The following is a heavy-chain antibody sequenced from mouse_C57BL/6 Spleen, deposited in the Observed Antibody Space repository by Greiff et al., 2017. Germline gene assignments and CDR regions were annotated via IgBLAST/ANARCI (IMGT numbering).Heavy chain of an antibody. Sequence: VQLQQPGAELVMPGASVKLSCKASGYTFTSYWMHWVKQRPGQGLEWIGEIDPSDSYTNYNQKFKGKSTLTVDKSSSTAYMQLSSLTSEDSAVDDGARDYGSSYGYFDYWGQGTTLTVSS. J-gene: IGHJ2*01. CDR1: GYTFTSYW. V-gene: IGHV1-69*01. CDR2: IDPSDSYT. CDR3: ARDYGSSYGYFDY. D-gene: IGHD1-1*01.